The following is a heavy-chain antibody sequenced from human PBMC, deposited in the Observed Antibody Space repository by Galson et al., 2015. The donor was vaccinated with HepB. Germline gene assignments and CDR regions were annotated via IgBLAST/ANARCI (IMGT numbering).Heavy chain of an antibody. J-gene: IGHJ6*02. D-gene: IGHD1-26*01. CDR1: GFTVSSNY. Sequence: SLRLSCAASGFTVSSNYMGWVRQAPGKGLEWVSIIYSGGRAYYADSVKGRFTISRDSSKNTLFLQMKSLRVEDTALYYCAGSIVGATYNYGLDVWGQGTTVTVSS. V-gene: IGHV3-53*01. CDR2: IYSGGRA. CDR3: AGSIVGATYNYGLDV.